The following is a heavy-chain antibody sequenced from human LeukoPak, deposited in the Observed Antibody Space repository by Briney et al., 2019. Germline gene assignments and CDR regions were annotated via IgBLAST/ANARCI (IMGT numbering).Heavy chain of an antibody. CDR1: GYTFTGYY. CDR3: ARDLRARGYTDY. V-gene: IGHV1-2*02. D-gene: IGHD5-18*01. CDR2: INPNSGGT. Sequence: ASVKVSCKASGYTFTGYYMHWVRQAPGQGLEWMGWINPNSGGTNYAQKFQGRVTMTRDTSISAAYMELSRLRSDDTAVYYCARDLRARGYTDYWGQGTLVTVSS. J-gene: IGHJ4*02.